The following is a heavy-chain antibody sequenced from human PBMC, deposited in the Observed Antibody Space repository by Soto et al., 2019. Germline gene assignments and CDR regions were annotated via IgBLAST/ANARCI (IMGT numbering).Heavy chain of an antibody. J-gene: IGHJ4*02. D-gene: IGHD1-20*01. CDR2: IYWDDDK. V-gene: IGHV2-5*02. CDR3: ALGITGTNFDY. Sequence: QITLKESGPTLVKPTQTLTLTCTFSGFSLSTSGVGVGWIRQPPGKALEWLALIYWDDDKRYSPSLKSRLTITKGTSKNQVVLTMTNMDPVDTATYYCALGITGTNFDYWGQGTLVTVSS. CDR1: GFSLSTSGVG.